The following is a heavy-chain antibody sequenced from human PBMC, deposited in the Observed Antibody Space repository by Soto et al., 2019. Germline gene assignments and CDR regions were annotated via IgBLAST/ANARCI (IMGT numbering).Heavy chain of an antibody. CDR2: IYSGGST. CDR3: ARDYYGSGSYYPLDY. CDR1: GFTVSSNY. D-gene: IGHD3-10*01. Sequence: PGGSLRLSCAASGFTVSSNYMSWVRQAPGKGLEWVSVIYSGGSTYYADSVKGRFTISRDNSKNTLYLQMNSLRAEDTAVYYCARDYYGSGSYYPLDYWGQGTLVTVSS. V-gene: IGHV3-66*01. J-gene: IGHJ4*02.